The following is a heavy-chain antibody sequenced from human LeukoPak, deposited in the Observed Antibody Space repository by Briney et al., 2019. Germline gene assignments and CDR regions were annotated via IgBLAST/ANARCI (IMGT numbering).Heavy chain of an antibody. J-gene: IGHJ4*02. Sequence: GGSLRLSCAASGFTFSSYAISWVRQAPGKGLEWVSAISGSGGSTYYADSVKGRFTISRDNSKNTLYLQMNSLRAEDTAVYYCAKVDKLDGSGSYSHLFDYWGQGTLVTVSS. V-gene: IGHV3-23*01. CDR3: AKVDKLDGSGSYSHLFDY. CDR2: ISGSGGST. CDR1: GFTFSSYA. D-gene: IGHD3-10*01.